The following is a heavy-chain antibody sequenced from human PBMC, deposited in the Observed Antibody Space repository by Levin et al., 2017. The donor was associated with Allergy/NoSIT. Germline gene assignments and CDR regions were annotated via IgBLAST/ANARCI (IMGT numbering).Heavy chain of an antibody. J-gene: IGHJ4*02. D-gene: IGHD6-13*01. V-gene: IGHV4-59*01. Sequence: GSLRLSCTVSGGSISSYYWSWIRQPPGKGLEWIGYIYYSGSTNYNPSLKSRVTISVDTSKNQFSLKLSSVTAADTAVYYCARGPNEYSSSWYFDYWGQGTPVTVSS. CDR1: GGSISSYY. CDR3: ARGPNEYSSSWYFDY. CDR2: IYYSGST.